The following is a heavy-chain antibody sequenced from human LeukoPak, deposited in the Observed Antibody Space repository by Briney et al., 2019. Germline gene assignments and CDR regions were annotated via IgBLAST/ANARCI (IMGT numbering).Heavy chain of an antibody. D-gene: IGHD3-3*01. CDR2: ISSSSSTI. CDR3: ARGDFWSGYKFDY. CDR1: GFTFSSYS. J-gene: IGHJ4*02. V-gene: IGHV3-48*01. Sequence: PGGSLRLSCAASGFTFSSYSMNWVRQAPGQGLEWVSYISSSSSTIYYADSVKGRFTISRDNAKNSLYLQMNSLRAEDTAVYYCARGDFWSGYKFDYWGQGTLVTVSS.